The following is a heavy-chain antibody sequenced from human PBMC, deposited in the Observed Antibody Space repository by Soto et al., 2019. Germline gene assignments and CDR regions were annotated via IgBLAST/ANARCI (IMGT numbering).Heavy chain of an antibody. CDR3: ARVRFLEWFTDGMDV. CDR1: GGTFSSYS. Sequence: ASVNGSFKSSGGTFSSYSISWVRQAPGQGLEWMGWIIPIFGTANYAQKFQGRVTITADESTSPAYMELSSLRSEDTAVYYCARVRFLEWFTDGMDVWGQGTTVTVSS. CDR2: IIPIFGTA. D-gene: IGHD3-3*01. J-gene: IGHJ6*02. V-gene: IGHV1-69*13.